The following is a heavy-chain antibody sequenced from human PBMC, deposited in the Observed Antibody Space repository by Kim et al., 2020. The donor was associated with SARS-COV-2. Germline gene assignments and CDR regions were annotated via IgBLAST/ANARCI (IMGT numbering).Heavy chain of an antibody. CDR3: EKVKGGSDY. CDR1: GFTFSSYA. CDR2: IGGAGGST. J-gene: IGHJ4*02. V-gene: IGHV3-23*01. D-gene: IGHD3-16*01. Sequence: GGSLRLSCAASGFTFSSYAMSWVRQAPGKGLEWVSSIGGAGGSTYYADSVKCRFTISRDNSKNTLYLQMNSLRVEDTAVYYCEKVKGGSDYWGQGTLVTVSS.